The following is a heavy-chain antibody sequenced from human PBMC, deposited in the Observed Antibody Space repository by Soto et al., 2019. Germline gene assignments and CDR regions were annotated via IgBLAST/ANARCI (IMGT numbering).Heavy chain of an antibody. CDR3: ARDLDGLHDDTSGPFPRPG. J-gene: IGHJ1*01. Sequence: SETLSLTCTVSGGSISSDDYYWSWIRQAPGRGLEWIGYIHSNGSIYYNPSLKSRATMSIDTAGNQFSLKVSSVTVADTAVYYCARDLDGLHDDTSGPFPRPGWGQGTLVTVSS. CDR1: GGSISSDDYY. V-gene: IGHV4-30-4*01. CDR2: IHSNGSI. D-gene: IGHD3-22*01.